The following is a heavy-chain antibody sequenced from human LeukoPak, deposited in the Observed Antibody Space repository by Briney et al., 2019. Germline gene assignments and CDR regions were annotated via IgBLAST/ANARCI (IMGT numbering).Heavy chain of an antibody. J-gene: IGHJ5*02. V-gene: IGHV1-69*13. Sequence: SVKVSCKASGGTFSSYAISWVRQAPGQGLEWMGGIIPIFGTANYAQKFQGRVTITADESTSTAYMELSSLRSEDTAVYYCARVPYSGSYYLSWFDPWGQGTLVTVSS. D-gene: IGHD1-26*01. CDR3: ARVPYSGSYYLSWFDP. CDR1: GGTFSSYA. CDR2: IIPIFGTA.